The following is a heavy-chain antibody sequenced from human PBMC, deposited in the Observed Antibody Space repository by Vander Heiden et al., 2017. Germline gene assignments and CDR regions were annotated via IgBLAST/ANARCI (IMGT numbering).Heavy chain of an antibody. CDR3: AVAVAGTFDY. D-gene: IGHD6-19*01. V-gene: IGHV3-21*01. CDR1: GFTFSSYS. Sequence: EVQLVEYGGGLVKPGGSLRLACAASGFTFSSYSMNWVRQAPGKGLEWVSSISSSSSYIYYADSVKGRFTISRDNAKNSLYLQMNSLRAEDTAVYYCAVAVAGTFDYWGQGPLVTVSS. CDR2: ISSSSSYI. J-gene: IGHJ4*02.